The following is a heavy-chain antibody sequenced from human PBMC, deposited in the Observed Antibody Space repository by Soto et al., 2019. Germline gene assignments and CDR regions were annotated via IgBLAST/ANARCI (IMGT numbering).Heavy chain of an antibody. J-gene: IGHJ6*02. CDR2: VFHSGSV. CDR3: AREDDGGDRDYYGLDV. V-gene: IGHV4-30-4*08. Sequence: QVQLQQSGPGQVKPSQTLALTCTVSGGSISGDYCHWTWIRQSPGKGLEWIGYVFHSGSVLYNPSLKSRLNISVDTSKNQCSLRLSSVTAADTAVYFCAREDDGGDRDYYGLDVWGQGTTVTVSS. D-gene: IGHD2-21*02. CDR1: GGSISGDYCH.